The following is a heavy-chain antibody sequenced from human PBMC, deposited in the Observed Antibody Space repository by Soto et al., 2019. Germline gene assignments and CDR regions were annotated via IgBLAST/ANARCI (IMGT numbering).Heavy chain of an antibody. CDR3: AKAGDSSGYYYYYYYGMDV. J-gene: IGHJ6*02. CDR2: ISGSGDTT. V-gene: IGHV3-23*01. D-gene: IGHD3-22*01. CDR1: GFTFSNFA. Sequence: PGGSLRLSCETSGFTFSNFAMSWVRQAPGKGLEWVSVISGSGDTTLYADSVEGRFTISRDNSKNTLYLQMNSLRAEDTAVYYCAKAGDSSGYYYYYYYGMDVWGQGTTVTVSS.